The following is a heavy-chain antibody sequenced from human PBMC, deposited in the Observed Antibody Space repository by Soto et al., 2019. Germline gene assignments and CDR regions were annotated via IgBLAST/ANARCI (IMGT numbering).Heavy chain of an antibody. J-gene: IGHJ4*02. CDR2: ISSSSSYI. V-gene: IGHV3-21*01. D-gene: IGHD3-9*01. Sequence: EVQLVESGGGLVKPGGSLRLSCAASGFTFSSYSMNWVRQAPGKGLEWVSSISSSSSYIYYADSVKGRFTISRDNAKNSLYLQMNSLRAEDTAVYYCARSEDYDILTGYTIPEFDYCGQGTLVTVSS. CDR1: GFTFSSYS. CDR3: ARSEDYDILTGYTIPEFDY.